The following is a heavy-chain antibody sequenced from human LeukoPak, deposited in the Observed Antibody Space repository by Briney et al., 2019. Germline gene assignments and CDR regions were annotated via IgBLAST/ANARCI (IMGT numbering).Heavy chain of an antibody. CDR2: ISHHGSNK. CDR1: GFTFNTYG. D-gene: IGHD1-26*01. V-gene: IGHV3-30*03. CDR3: ARGATYAYYQDY. Sequence: GGSLRLSCVASGFTFNTYGMNWVRQAPGKGLEWVAVISHHGSNKFYADSVKGRFTISRDNSNNMVYLQMNSLRAEDTAVYYCARGATYAYYQDYWGQGTLVTVSS. J-gene: IGHJ4*02.